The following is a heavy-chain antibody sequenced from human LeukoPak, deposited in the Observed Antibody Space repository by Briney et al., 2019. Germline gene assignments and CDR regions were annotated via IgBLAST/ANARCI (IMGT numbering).Heavy chain of an antibody. CDR3: AKAPFFGPFDY. D-gene: IGHD2/OR15-2a*01. V-gene: IGHV3-23*01. J-gene: IGHJ4*02. CDR2: ISGSGGST. Sequence: GGSLRLSCAASGFTFSSYAMSWVRQASGKGLEWVSAISGSGGSTYYADSVKGRFTISRDNSKDTLYLQMNSLRAEDTAVYYCAKAPFFGPFDYWGQGTLVTVSS. CDR1: GFTFSSYA.